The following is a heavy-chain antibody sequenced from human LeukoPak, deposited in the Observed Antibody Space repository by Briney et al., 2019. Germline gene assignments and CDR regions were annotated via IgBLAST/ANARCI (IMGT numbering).Heavy chain of an antibody. CDR2: IYYSGST. CDR1: GGSISSYY. CDR3: ARGNSGYDYPPPGGFDP. J-gene: IGHJ5*02. Sequence: SETLSLTCTVSGGSISSYYWSWIRQPPGKGLEWIGYIYYSGSTNYDPSLKSRVTTSVDTSKNQFSLKLSSVTAADTAVYYCARGNSGYDYPPPGGFDPWGQGTLVTVSS. D-gene: IGHD5-12*01. V-gene: IGHV4-59*01.